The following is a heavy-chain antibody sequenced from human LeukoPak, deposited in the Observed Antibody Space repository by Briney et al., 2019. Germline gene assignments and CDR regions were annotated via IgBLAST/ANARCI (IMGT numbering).Heavy chain of an antibody. CDR2: IYHSGST. Sequence: PGGSLRLSCAASGFTFSSYSMNWVRQAPGKGLEWIGEIYHSGSTNYNPSLKSRVTISVDTSKNQFSLNLRSVTAADTAVYYCARVQRTEEGGYSYYYIDVWGKGTTVTVSS. CDR1: GFTFSSYS. CDR3: ARVQRTEEGGYSYYYIDV. D-gene: IGHD1-26*01. J-gene: IGHJ6*03. V-gene: IGHV4-4*02.